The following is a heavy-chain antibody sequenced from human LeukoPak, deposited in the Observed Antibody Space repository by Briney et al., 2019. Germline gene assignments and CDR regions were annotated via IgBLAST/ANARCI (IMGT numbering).Heavy chain of an antibody. Sequence: SETLSLTCTVSGGSISSYYWSWIRQPPGKGLEWIGYIYYSGSTNYNPSLKSRVTISVDTSKNQFSLKLSSVTAADTAVYYCARDHRLLRYFDLWGRGTLVTASS. CDR2: IYYSGST. D-gene: IGHD4-17*01. CDR3: ARDHRLLRYFDL. J-gene: IGHJ2*01. CDR1: GGSISSYY. V-gene: IGHV4-59*01.